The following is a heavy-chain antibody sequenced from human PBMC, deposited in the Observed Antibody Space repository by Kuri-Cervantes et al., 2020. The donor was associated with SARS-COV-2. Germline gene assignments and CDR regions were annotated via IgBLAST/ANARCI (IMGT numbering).Heavy chain of an antibody. D-gene: IGHD3-3*01. CDR1: GGSISSGGYS. CDR2: IYHSGST. Sequence: SETLSLTCAVSGGSISSGGYSWSWIRQPPGKGLEWIGYIYHSGSTYYNPSLKSRVTISVDTSKNQFSLKLSSVTAADTAVYYCARALPITIFGVVTPYSWFDPWGQGTLVTVSS. CDR3: ARALPITIFGVVTPYSWFDP. V-gene: IGHV4-30-2*01. J-gene: IGHJ5*02.